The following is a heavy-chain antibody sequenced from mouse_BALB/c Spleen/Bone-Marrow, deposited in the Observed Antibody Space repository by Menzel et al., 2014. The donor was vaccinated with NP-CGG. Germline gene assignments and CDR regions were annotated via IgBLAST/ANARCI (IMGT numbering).Heavy chain of an antibody. D-gene: IGHD2-9*01. Sequence: VQLKQSGAELVKPGASVKLSCTASGFNIKDTYMHWEKQRPEQGLEWIGRIDPANGNTKYDPKFQGKATITADTSSNTAYLQLSSLPSEDTAVYYCTTYYGSRFTYWGQGTLVTVSA. CDR3: TTYYGSRFTY. CDR2: IDPANGNT. J-gene: IGHJ3*01. V-gene: IGHV14-3*02. CDR1: GFNIKDTY.